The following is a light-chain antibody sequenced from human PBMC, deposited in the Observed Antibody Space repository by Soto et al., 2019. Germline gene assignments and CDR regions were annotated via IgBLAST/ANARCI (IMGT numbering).Light chain of an antibody. CDR1: QDVSSK. V-gene: IGKV3D-15*01. CDR2: DAS. CDR3: QQYIRWPLT. J-gene: IGKJ4*01. Sequence: ELVVTQSPATLSVSPGERVTLSFSTSQDVSSKLAWYQQKAGQAPSLLIYDASTRATGTPARFSGSGSGTEFTLAVSSLQSEDYAVYFCQQYIRWPLTFGGGTKVDIK.